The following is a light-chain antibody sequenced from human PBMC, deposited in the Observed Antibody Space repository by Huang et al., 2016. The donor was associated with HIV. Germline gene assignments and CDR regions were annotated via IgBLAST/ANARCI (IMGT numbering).Light chain of an antibody. Sequence: DIQMTQSPSSLSASVGDRVTITCRASQGITNSLAWYQQKPGKAPKLLLYAASRLESGVPSRFSGSGSGTDYTLTISTLQPEDFATYYCQQYYSTSHTFGQGTKLEIK. CDR1: QGITNS. V-gene: IGKV1-NL1*01. J-gene: IGKJ2*01. CDR3: QQYYSTSHT. CDR2: AAS.